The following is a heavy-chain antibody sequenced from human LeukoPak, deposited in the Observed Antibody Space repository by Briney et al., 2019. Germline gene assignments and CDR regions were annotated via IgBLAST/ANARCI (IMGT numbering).Heavy chain of an antibody. J-gene: IGHJ4*02. V-gene: IGHV4-39*01. CDR2: FYFSGNT. D-gene: IGHD3-9*01. CDR1: SGSISSSSYY. Sequence: PSETLSLTCTVSSGSISSSSYYWGWIRQPPGKGLEWIGSFYFSGNTYYNPSLKGRVTISVDTSKNQFSLNLSSVTAADTAVYYCARGTYYDILTGQGAKGFDYWGQGTLVTVSS. CDR3: ARGTYYDILTGQGAKGFDY.